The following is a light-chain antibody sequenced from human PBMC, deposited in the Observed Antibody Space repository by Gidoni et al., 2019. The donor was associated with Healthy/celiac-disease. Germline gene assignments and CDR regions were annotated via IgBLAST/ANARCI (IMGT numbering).Light chain of an antibody. V-gene: IGLV2-14*01. CDR3: SSYTSSHPTGV. J-gene: IGLJ2*01. Sequence: QSALTQPASVSGSPGQSITISCTGTSSDVGGYNYVSWYQQHPGKAPKLMIYEVSNRPSGVSNRFSGSKSGNTASLTISGLQAEDEADYYCSSYTSSHPTGVFGGGTKLTVL. CDR2: EVS. CDR1: SSDVGGYNY.